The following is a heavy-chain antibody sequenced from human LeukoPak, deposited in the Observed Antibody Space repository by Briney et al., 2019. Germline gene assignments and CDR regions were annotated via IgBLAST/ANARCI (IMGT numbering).Heavy chain of an antibody. J-gene: IGHJ5*02. CDR2: IYPGDSDT. Sequence: SGESLKISCKGSGYSFTSYWIGWVRQMPGKGLEWMGIIYPGDSDTRYSPSFQGQVTISADKSISTAYLQWSSLKASDTAMYYCARSGYSSSWYNWFDPWGQGTLVTVSS. CDR3: ARSGYSSSWYNWFDP. D-gene: IGHD6-13*01. V-gene: IGHV5-51*01. CDR1: GYSFTSYW.